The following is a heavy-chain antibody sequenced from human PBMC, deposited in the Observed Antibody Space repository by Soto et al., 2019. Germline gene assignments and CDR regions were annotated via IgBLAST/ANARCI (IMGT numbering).Heavy chain of an antibody. CDR1: GGSISSYY. V-gene: IGHV4-59*08. Sequence: SETLSLTCTVSGGSISSYYWSWIRQPPGKGLEWIGEINHSGSTNYNPSLKSRVTISVDTSKNQFSLKLSSVTAADTAVYYCARQSTYEHYFDYWGQGTLVTVSS. D-gene: IGHD5-12*01. CDR2: INHSGST. CDR3: ARQSTYEHYFDY. J-gene: IGHJ4*02.